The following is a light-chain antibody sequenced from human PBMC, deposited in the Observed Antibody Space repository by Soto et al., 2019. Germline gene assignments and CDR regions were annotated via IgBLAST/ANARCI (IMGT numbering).Light chain of an antibody. Sequence: QSALTQPASVSASPGQSITISCTGTSSDVGGYNYVSWYQQHPGRAPKLIIYDVSVRPSGISDRFSGSKSGNTASLTISGLQAEDEADYYCGSFTDTSTRVFGGGTTLTVL. J-gene: IGLJ3*02. CDR3: GSFTDTSTRV. CDR2: DVS. V-gene: IGLV2-14*03. CDR1: SSDVGGYNY.